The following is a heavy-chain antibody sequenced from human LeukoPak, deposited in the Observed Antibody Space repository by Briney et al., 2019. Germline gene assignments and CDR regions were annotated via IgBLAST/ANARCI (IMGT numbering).Heavy chain of an antibody. CDR1: GFTFSSYN. CDR3: TRGRGTDY. Sequence: GSLSLSFVASGFTFSSYNMNWVRQAPGKGLEWVSYISSSSGTIYYADSVKGRFSISRDNAKNSLYLQMNSLRDEDTAVYFCTRGRGTDYWGQGTLVTVSS. V-gene: IGHV3-48*02. CDR2: ISSSSGTI. J-gene: IGHJ4*02. D-gene: IGHD3-10*01.